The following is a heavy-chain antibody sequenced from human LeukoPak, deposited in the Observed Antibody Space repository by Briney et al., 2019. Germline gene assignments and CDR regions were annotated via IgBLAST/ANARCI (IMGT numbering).Heavy chain of an antibody. J-gene: IGHJ4*02. CDR3: ARDLGYCSSTSCPFDY. CDR1: GGSFSGYY. Sequence: SETLSLTCAVYGGSFSGYYWSWIRQPPGKGLEWMGEINPSVSTNYNPSLKSRVTISVDTSKNQFTLKLNSVTAADTAVYYCARDLGYCSSTSCPFDYWGQGTLVTVSS. V-gene: IGHV4-34*01. CDR2: INPSVST. D-gene: IGHD2-2*01.